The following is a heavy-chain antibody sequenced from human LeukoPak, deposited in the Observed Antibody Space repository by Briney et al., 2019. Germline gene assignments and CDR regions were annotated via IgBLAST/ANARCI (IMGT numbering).Heavy chain of an antibody. CDR2: ISSSGYDI. J-gene: IGHJ3*02. Sequence: GGSLRLSCVASGFTFSSRDWMTWVRQAPGKGLEWVSSISSSGYDIYYADSVKGRFTISRDNSKNTLYLQMNSLRAEDTAVYYCAKDEGYCSGGSCYLGAFDIWGQGTMVTVSS. D-gene: IGHD2-15*01. CDR3: AKDEGYCSGGSCYLGAFDI. V-gene: IGHV3-23*01. CDR1: GFTFSSRDW.